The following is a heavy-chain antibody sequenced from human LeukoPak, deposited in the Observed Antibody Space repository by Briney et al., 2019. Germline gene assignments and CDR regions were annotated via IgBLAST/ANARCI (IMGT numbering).Heavy chain of an antibody. CDR2: INPYSGGT. V-gene: IGHV1-2*02. J-gene: IGHJ4*02. Sequence: ASVKVSCKASGYTSTDYYIHWVRQAPGQGLEWMGWINPYSGGTNYAEKFQGRVTMTRDTSITTAYMELSSLRSDDTAIYYCATLRRSGWYIGDWGQGTLVTVSS. CDR1: GYTSTDYY. CDR3: ATLRRSGWYIGD. D-gene: IGHD6-19*01.